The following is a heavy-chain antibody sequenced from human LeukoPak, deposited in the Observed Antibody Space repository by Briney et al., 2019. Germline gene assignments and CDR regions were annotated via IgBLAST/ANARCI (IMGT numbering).Heavy chain of an antibody. J-gene: IGHJ6*02. V-gene: IGHV4-34*01. CDR1: GVSFSGYY. Sequence: SETLSLTCAVYGVSFSGYYWSWLRQPPGKGLEWIGEINHSGSTNYNPSLKSRVTISVDTSKNQFSLKLSSVTAADTAVYYCARGPARLLTGGDYYYYGMDVWGQGTTVTVSS. CDR3: ARGPARLLTGGDYYYYGMDV. D-gene: IGHD3-16*01. CDR2: INHSGST.